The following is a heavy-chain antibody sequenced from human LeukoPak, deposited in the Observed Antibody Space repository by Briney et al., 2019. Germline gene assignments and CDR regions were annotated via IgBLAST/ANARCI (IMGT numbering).Heavy chain of an antibody. D-gene: IGHD2-15*01. CDR3: TRGGGLGYCTGSSCYSDY. Sequence: KPSETLSLTCTVAGDSFSSKYWTWIRQPPGKGLDWIGYIYYSGSRNYNPSLRSRVTISLDTSKNQFYLKLTSVTAVDTAVYYCTRGGGLGYCTGSSCYSDYWGQGILVTVSS. CDR1: GDSFSSKY. V-gene: IGHV4-59*01. CDR2: IYYSGSR. J-gene: IGHJ4*02.